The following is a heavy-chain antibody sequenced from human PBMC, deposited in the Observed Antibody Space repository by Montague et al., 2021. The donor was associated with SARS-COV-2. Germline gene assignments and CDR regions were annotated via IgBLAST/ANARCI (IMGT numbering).Heavy chain of an antibody. V-gene: IGHV4-39*01. CDR2: MSHSETS. J-gene: IGHJ5*01. CDR1: GASISSGSYF. Sequence: SETLSLTCTVSGASISSGSYFWAWIRQPPGKGLEWIGGMSHSETSYYNLSLNTRATISVDTSRNQFSLRLTSATAADTASYFCARRGVLDFYESAGYKYIWWFDSWGQGILVTVSS. D-gene: IGHD3-22*01. CDR3: ARRGVLDFYESAGYKYIWWFDS.